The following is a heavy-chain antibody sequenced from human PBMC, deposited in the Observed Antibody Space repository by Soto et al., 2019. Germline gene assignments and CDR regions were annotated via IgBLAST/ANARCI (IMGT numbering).Heavy chain of an antibody. J-gene: IGHJ4*02. V-gene: IGHV3-21*01. D-gene: IGHD4-17*01. CDR3: ARDRLATYGDSPLPY. Sequence: SSISYADSVRGRFTISRDNAKNTLFLQMNSLRAEDTGVYFCARDRLATYGDSPLPYWGQGTLVTVPS. CDR2: SSI.